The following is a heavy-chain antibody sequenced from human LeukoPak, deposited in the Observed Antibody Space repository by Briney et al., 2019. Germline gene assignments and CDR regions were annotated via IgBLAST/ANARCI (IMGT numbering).Heavy chain of an antibody. CDR1: GFTFSGYS. D-gene: IGHD7-27*01. V-gene: IGHV3-48*01. Sequence: PGGSLRLSCAASGFTFSGYSMNWVRQAPGKGLEWVSYISSSSSIISYADSVKGRFTISRDNAKNSPYLQMNSLRAEDTAVYYCARTGYYYYYYMDVWGKGTTVTVSS. CDR3: ARTGYYYYYYMDV. J-gene: IGHJ6*03. CDR2: ISSSSSII.